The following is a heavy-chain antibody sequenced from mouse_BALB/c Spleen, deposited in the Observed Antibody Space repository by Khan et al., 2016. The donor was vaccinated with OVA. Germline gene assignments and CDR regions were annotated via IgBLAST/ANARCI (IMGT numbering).Heavy chain of an antibody. CDR3: ARAYYGNYREAMDY. D-gene: IGHD2-10*01. Sequence: VQLQESGPGLVAPSQSLSITCTVSGFSLTGYGVNWVRQPPGKGLEWLGMIWGDGSTDYNSAFKSRLNLSKDNSKSQVFLKMNSLQTDDTARYYCARAYYGNYREAMDYWGHGTSVTVSS. V-gene: IGHV2-6-7*01. CDR2: IWGDGST. J-gene: IGHJ4*01. CDR1: GFSLTGYG.